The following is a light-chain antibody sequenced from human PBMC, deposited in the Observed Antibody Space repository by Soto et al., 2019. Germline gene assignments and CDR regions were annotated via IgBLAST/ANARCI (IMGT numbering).Light chain of an antibody. Sequence: QSALTQPASVSGSPGQSITISCTGTSSDFGNYNLVSWYQQHPGKVPKLILFEVNKRPSGVPDRFSGSKSGTSASLAISGLQSEDEADYYCATWDESLNGPDVVFGGGTKLTVL. J-gene: IGLJ2*01. CDR2: EVN. CDR1: SSDFGNYNL. V-gene: IGLV2-14*02. CDR3: ATWDESLNGPDVV.